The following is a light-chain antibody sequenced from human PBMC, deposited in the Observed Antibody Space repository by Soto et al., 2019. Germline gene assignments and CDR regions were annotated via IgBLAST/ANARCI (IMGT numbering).Light chain of an antibody. Sequence: QSVLTQPPSASGTPGQMVTISCSGSSSNIGRNYVYWYQQLPGTAPKLLIYRNNQRPSGVPDRFSGSKSDTSASLAISGLRSEDEADYYCAAWDDSLSGQVFGTGTKVTVL. V-gene: IGLV1-47*01. CDR3: AAWDDSLSGQV. CDR2: RNN. CDR1: SSNIGRNY. J-gene: IGLJ1*01.